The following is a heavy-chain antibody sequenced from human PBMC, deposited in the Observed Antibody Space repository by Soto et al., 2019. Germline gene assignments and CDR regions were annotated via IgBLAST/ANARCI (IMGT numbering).Heavy chain of an antibody. Sequence: QVQLVESGGGVVQPGRSLRLSCAASGFTFSSYAMHWVRQAPGKGLEWVAVIAYDGRNKYYADSVKGRFTISRDNSKKTVYLQMNSLRIEDTAVYYGARELERVFDYWGQGTLVTVSS. J-gene: IGHJ4*02. CDR2: IAYDGRNK. D-gene: IGHD1-1*01. V-gene: IGHV3-30*04. CDR1: GFTFSSYA. CDR3: ARELERVFDY.